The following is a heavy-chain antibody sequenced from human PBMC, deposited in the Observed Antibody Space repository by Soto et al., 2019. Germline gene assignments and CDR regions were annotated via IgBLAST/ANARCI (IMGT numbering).Heavy chain of an antibody. CDR1: GFTFSDYY. CDR3: ARDSFYFDY. Sequence: GGSLRLSCAASGFTFSDYYMTWIRQAPGKGLEWVSFTRDSGATIYYADSVKGRFTLSRDNAKNLLYLQMNNLRAEDTAVYYCARDSFYFDYWGQGVLVTVSS. CDR2: TRDSGATI. V-gene: IGHV3-11*01. J-gene: IGHJ4*02.